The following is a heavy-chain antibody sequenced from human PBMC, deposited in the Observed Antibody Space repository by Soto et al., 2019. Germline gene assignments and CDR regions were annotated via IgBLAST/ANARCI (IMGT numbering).Heavy chain of an antibody. Sequence: ASVKVSCKVSGYTLTELSMHWVRQAPGKWLEWVGGFDPEDGETIYAQKFQGRVTMTEDTSTDAAYMELSSLRSEDTAVYYCATDLYTAMAVSRYYYGMDVWGQGTTVTVSS. CDR1: GYTLTELS. V-gene: IGHV1-24*01. CDR2: FDPEDGET. CDR3: ATDLYTAMAVSRYYYGMDV. J-gene: IGHJ6*02. D-gene: IGHD5-18*01.